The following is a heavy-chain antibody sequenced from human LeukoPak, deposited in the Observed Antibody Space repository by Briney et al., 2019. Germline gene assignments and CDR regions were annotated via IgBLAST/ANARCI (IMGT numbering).Heavy chain of an antibody. V-gene: IGHV3-15*01. CDR2: IKSKTDGGTT. CDR1: GFTFSNAW. Sequence: TGGSLRLSCAASGFTFSNAWMTWVRQAPGKGLEWVGHIKSKTDGGTTDCAAPVKGRFTISRDDSKNTLYLQMNSLKTEDTAVYYCTTWDGVDWGQGTMVTVSS. D-gene: IGHD1-26*01. CDR3: TTWDGVD. J-gene: IGHJ3*01.